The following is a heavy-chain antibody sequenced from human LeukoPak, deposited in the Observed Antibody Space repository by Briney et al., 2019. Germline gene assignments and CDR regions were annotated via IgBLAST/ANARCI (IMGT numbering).Heavy chain of an antibody. Sequence: PSETLSLTCAVYGGSFSGYFRSWIRQPPGKGLEWIGEINHSGGTNYNPSLRSRVTMSVDTSKNQFSLRLRYVTAADTAVYYCARITWDASEVEDFDVWGQGTLVTVSS. D-gene: IGHD3-10*01. CDR1: GGSFSGYF. CDR2: INHSGGT. CDR3: ARITWDASEVEDFDV. J-gene: IGHJ3*01. V-gene: IGHV4-34*01.